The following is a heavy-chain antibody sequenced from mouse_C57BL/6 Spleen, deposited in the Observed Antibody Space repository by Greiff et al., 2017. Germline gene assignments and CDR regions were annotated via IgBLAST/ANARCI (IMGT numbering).Heavy chain of an antibody. V-gene: IGHV6-6*01. CDR1: GFTFSDSW. J-gene: IGHJ2*01. D-gene: IGHD3-3*01. Sequence: EVKLEESGGGLVQPGGSMKLSCAASGFTFSDSWMDWVRQSPETGLEWVAEIRNKANNHATYYAESVKGRFTISRDDSKSSVYLQMNSLRAEDTGIYYCTPHTGDIDYWGQGTTLTVSS. CDR2: IRNKANNHAT. CDR3: TPHTGDIDY.